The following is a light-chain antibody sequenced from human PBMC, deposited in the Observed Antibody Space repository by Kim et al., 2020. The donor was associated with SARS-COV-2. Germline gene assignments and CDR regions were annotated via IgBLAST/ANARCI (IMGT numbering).Light chain of an antibody. CDR2: GAS. CDR1: QSIGTN. J-gene: IGKJ2*01. CDR3: QHYNNGIPYT. V-gene: IGKV3-15*01. Sequence: VMTQSPATLSLSPGERAILSCRASQSIGTNLAWYHQKPGQAPRLLIYGASTRATGVPARISGSASGSDFTLTISSLQSGDFGTYYCQHYNNGIPYTFGQGTKLEI.